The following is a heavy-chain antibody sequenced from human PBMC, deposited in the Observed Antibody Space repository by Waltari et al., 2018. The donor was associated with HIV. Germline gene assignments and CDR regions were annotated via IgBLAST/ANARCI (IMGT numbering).Heavy chain of an antibody. V-gene: IGHV3-9*01. D-gene: IGHD4-17*01. CDR2: INWDSDRI. CDR3: AKSDYGDPPDY. J-gene: IGHJ4*02. Sequence: EVQLVESGGGLVQPGRSLRLFCAASGFTFDDYAMHWVRQPPGKGVEWVSGINWDSDRIGYADSVKGRFTISRDNAKKSLYLQMNSLRTEDTAFYYCAKSDYGDPPDYWGQGTLVTVSS. CDR1: GFTFDDYA.